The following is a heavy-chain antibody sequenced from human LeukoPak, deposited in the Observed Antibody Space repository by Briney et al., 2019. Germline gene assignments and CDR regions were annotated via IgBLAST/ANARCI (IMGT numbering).Heavy chain of an antibody. CDR2: ISGSADST. Sequence: RGSLRLSCAASGFTFSNYAMSWVRQAPGKGLEWVSAISGSADSTYYADSVKGRFTISRDNSKNTLYLQMNSLSAEDTAIYYCARDVTIIRGVLMYWGQGTLVTVS. V-gene: IGHV3-23*01. J-gene: IGHJ4*02. CDR3: ARDVTIIRGVLMY. D-gene: IGHD3-10*01. CDR1: GFTFSNYA.